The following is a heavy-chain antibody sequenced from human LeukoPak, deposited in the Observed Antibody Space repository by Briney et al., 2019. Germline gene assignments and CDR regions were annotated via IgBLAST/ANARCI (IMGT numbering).Heavy chain of an antibody. CDR1: GFTFSSYG. CDR2: IWYDRSNK. V-gene: IGHV3-33*01. CDR3: ARDPGIAARHYGMDV. D-gene: IGHD6-6*01. J-gene: IGHJ6*02. Sequence: GGSLRLSCAASGFTFSSYGMHWVRQAPGKGLEWVAVIWYDRSNKYYADSVKGRFTISRDNSKNTLYLQMNSLRAEDTAVYYCARDPGIAARHYGMDVWGQGATVTVSS.